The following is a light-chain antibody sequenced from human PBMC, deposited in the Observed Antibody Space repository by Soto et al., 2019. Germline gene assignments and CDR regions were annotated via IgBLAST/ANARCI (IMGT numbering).Light chain of an antibody. CDR3: QQYTSWVPWT. J-gene: IGKJ1*01. V-gene: IGKV3-15*01. CDR2: GAS. Sequence: EIVMTQSPATLSVSPGERATLSCRASQSVSNNLAWYQQKPGQAPSLLIYGASTRATGIPARFSGSGSGTEFTLTISSLQSEDFAVYYCQQYTSWVPWTFGQGTKVEIK. CDR1: QSVSNN.